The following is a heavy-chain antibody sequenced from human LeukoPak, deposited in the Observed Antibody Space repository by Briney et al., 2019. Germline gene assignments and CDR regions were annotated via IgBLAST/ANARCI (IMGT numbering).Heavy chain of an antibody. CDR1: GYTFTSYG. CDR2: ISAYNGNT. J-gene: IGHJ4*01. CDR3: ARGGLTESVDY. Sequence: ASVKVSCKSSGYTFTSYGFTLVRQPPGQGLEWMGWISAYNGNTNYVQKLQGRVTMSTDTSTSTVYMELRSLRSDDTAVYYCARGGLTESVDYWGQGTLVTVSS. V-gene: IGHV1-18*01. D-gene: IGHD3-10*01.